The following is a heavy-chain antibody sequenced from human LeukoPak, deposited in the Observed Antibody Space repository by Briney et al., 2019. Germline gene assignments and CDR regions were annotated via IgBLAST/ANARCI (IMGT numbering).Heavy chain of an antibody. D-gene: IGHD2-2*01. Sequence: GGSLRLSCAASGYTFSSYAMHWVRQAPGKGLEWVAVISYDGSNKYYADSVKGRFTISRDNSKNTLYLQMNSLRAEDTAVYYCARDGIPPVPAANVYYYGMDVWGKGTMVTVSS. V-gene: IGHV3-30*04. CDR2: ISYDGSNK. CDR3: ARDGIPPVPAANVYYYGMDV. CDR1: GYTFSSYA. J-gene: IGHJ6*04.